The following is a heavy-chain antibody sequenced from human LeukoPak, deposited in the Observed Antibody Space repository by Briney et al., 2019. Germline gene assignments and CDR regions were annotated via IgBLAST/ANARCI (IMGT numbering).Heavy chain of an antibody. D-gene: IGHD3-22*01. CDR2: ISGSGGST. V-gene: IGHV3-23*01. Sequence: GGSLRLSCAASRFTFSSYAMSWVRQAPGKGLEWVSHISGSGGSTYYADSVKGRFTISRDNSKNTLFLRMNSLRAEDTAVYYCAKIPTHYHYYDSSGYVSHWGQGTLVTVSS. CDR3: AKIPTHYHYYDSSGYVSH. J-gene: IGHJ4*02. CDR1: RFTFSSYA.